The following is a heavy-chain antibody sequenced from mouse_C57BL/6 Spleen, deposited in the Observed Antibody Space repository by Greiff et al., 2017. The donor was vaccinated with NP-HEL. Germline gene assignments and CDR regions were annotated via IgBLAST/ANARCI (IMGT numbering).Heavy chain of an antibody. V-gene: IGHV1-26*01. CDR2: INPNNGGT. CDR3: ARRRLRSNWYFDV. D-gene: IGHD3-2*02. Sequence: EVQLQQSGPELVKPGASVKISCKASGYTFTDYYMNWVKQSHGKSLEWIGDINPNNGGTSYNQKFKGKATLTVDKSSSTAYMELRSLTSEDSAVYYCARRRLRSNWYFDVWGTGTTVTVSS. J-gene: IGHJ1*03. CDR1: GYTFTDYY.